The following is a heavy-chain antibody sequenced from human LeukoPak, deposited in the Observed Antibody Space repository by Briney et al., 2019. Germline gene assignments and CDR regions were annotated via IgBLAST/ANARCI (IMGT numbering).Heavy chain of an antibody. V-gene: IGHV1-69*01. CDR2: IIPIFGTA. CDR1: GGTFSSYA. D-gene: IGHD3-10*01. CDR3: AREYYYGSGSYYSEPPGVGFDP. J-gene: IGHJ5*02. Sequence: SVKVSCKASGGTFSSYAISWVRQAPGQGLEWMGGIIPIFGTANYAQKFQGRVTITADESTSTAYMELSSLRSGDTAVYYCAREYYYGSGSYYSEPPGVGFDPWGQGTLVTVSS.